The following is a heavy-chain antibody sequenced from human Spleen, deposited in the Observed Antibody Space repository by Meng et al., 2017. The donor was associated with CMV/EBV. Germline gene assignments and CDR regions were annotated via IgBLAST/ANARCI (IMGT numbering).Heavy chain of an antibody. D-gene: IGHD2-21*01. CDR1: GFIFSYHY. CDR2: ISSSGKTM. V-gene: IGHV3-11*04. CDR3: ARDLGAGFRSVGFDY. J-gene: IGHJ4*02. Sequence: SGFIFSYHYMIWIRQAPGKGPEWVSHISSSGKTMYYADSVKGRFTISRDNARNSLYLQMNSLRAEDTAVYYCARDLGAGFRSVGFDYWGQGTLVTVSS.